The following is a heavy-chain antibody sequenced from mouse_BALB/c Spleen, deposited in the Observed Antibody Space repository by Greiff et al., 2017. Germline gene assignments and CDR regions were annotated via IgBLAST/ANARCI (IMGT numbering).Heavy chain of an antibody. CDR3: AKVSTVVNAMDY. D-gene: IGHD1-1*01. Sequence: VQLHQSGAELAKPGASVKMSCKASGYTFTSYWMHWVKQRPGQGLEWIGYINPSTGYTEYNQKFKDKATLTADKSSSTAYMQLSSLTSEDSAVYYCAKVSTVVNAMDYWGQGTSVTVSS. J-gene: IGHJ4*01. CDR2: INPSTGYT. V-gene: IGHV1-7*01. CDR1: GYTFTSYW.